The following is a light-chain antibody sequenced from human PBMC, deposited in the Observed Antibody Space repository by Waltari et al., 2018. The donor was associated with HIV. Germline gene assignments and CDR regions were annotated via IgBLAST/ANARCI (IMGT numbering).Light chain of an antibody. CDR1: QTVGSSH. CDR2: GAS. J-gene: IGKJ1*01. Sequence: EIVLTQSPGTLSLSPGEGATLSCRASQTVGSSHLAWYQQKPGQAPRLLIYGASSRAADIPDRFSGSGSGTDFTLTIGTLEPEDFAVYYCQQYGRSPWTFGQGTKVEI. CDR3: QQYGRSPWT. V-gene: IGKV3-20*01.